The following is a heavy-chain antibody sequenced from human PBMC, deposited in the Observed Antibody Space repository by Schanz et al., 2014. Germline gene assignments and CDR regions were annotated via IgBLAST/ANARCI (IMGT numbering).Heavy chain of an antibody. D-gene: IGHD6-13*01. CDR1: GFTVSSNH. J-gene: IGHJ4*01. CDR2: ISSGSSYA. V-gene: IGHV3-11*05. Sequence: QVQLVESGGGVVQPGGSLRLSCAVSGFTVSSNHMSWVRQAPGKGLEWVSDISSGSSYANYADSVKGRFTISRDNAKNSLYLQMSSLRAEDTAVYYCAREQIMAAAGLVDYWGHGTLVTVSS. CDR3: AREQIMAAAGLVDY.